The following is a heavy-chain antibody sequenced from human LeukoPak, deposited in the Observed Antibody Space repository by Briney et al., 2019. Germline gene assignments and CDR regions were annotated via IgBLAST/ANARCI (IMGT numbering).Heavy chain of an antibody. CDR1: GGSLSGYY. D-gene: IGHD6-19*01. CDR2: INHSGST. J-gene: IGHJ4*02. V-gene: IGHV4-34*01. Sequence: SETLSLTCAVYGGSLSGYYWSWIRQPPGKGLEWIGEINHSGSTNYNPSLKSRVTISVDTSKNQFSLKLSSVTAADTAVYYCARERAGLWGQGTLVTVSS. CDR3: ARERAGL.